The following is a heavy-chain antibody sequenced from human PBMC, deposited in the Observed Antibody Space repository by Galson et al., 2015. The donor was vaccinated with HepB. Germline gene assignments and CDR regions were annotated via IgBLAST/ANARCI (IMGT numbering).Heavy chain of an antibody. CDR1: GYTFTGYY. CDR3: AREGYCSGGSCYSPPAFDI. Sequence: SVKVSCKASGYTFTGYYMHWVRQAPGRGLEWMGWINPNSGGTNYAQKFQGRVTMTRDTSISTAYMELSRLRSDDTAVYYCAREGYCSGGSCYSPPAFDIWGQGTMVTVSS. D-gene: IGHD2-15*01. V-gene: IGHV1-2*02. CDR2: INPNSGGT. J-gene: IGHJ3*02.